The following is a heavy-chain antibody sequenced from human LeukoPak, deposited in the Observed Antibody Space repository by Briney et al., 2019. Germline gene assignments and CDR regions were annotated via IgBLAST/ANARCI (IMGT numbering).Heavy chain of an antibody. Sequence: ASVKVSCKASGYTFTSYDINWVRQATGQGLEWMGWMNPNSGNTGYAQKFQGRVTMTRNTSISTAYMELSSLRSEDTAVYYCAHVVRVAGTFWFDPWGQGTLVTVSS. D-gene: IGHD6-19*01. V-gene: IGHV1-8*01. J-gene: IGHJ5*02. CDR3: AHVVRVAGTFWFDP. CDR1: GYTFTSYD. CDR2: MNPNSGNT.